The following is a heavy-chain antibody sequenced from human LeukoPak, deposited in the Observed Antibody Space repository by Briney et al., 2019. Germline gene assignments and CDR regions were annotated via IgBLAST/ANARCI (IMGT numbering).Heavy chain of an antibody. D-gene: IGHD3-22*01. CDR2: VYHTGST. Sequence: SETLSLTCIVSGDSLSSGYYWGWVRQSPGKGLEWIGSVYHTGSTYYNPSVKSRITIFVDTLTNQFSLKLRSVTAADTAVYYCAREDYYDSSGYATDAFDIWGQGTMVTVSS. CDR3: AREDYYDSSGYATDAFDI. CDR1: GDSLSSGYY. V-gene: IGHV4-38-2*02. J-gene: IGHJ3*02.